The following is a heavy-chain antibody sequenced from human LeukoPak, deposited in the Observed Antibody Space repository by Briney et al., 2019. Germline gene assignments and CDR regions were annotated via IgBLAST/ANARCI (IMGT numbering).Heavy chain of an antibody. V-gene: IGHV3-30-3*01. J-gene: IGHJ4*02. Sequence: GGSLRLSCAASGFTFSSYAMHWVRQAPGKGLEWVAVISYDGSNKYYADSVKGRFTISRDSSKNTLYLQVNSLRAEDTAVYYCARDNARGSSWSDFDCWGQGTLVTVSS. CDR1: GFTFSSYA. D-gene: IGHD6-13*01. CDR2: ISYDGSNK. CDR3: ARDNARGSSWSDFDC.